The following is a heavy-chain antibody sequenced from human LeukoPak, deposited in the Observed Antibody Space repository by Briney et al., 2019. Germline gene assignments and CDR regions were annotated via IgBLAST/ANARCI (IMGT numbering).Heavy chain of an antibody. V-gene: IGHV3-23*01. J-gene: IGHJ3*02. CDR2: ISGSGGST. D-gene: IGHD3-22*01. Sequence: GGSLRLSCAASGFTFSSYAMGWVRQAPGKGLEWVSAISGSGGSTYYADSVKGRFTISRDNSKNTLYLQMNSLRAEDTAVYYCAKGLITMIVVVRLDAFGIWGQGTMVTVSS. CDR1: GFTFSSYA. CDR3: AKGLITMIVVVRLDAFGI.